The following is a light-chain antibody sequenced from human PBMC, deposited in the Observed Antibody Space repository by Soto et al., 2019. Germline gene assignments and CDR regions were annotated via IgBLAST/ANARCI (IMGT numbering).Light chain of an antibody. J-gene: IGKJ1*01. CDR2: AAS. CDR1: QNVNTY. Sequence: EIVLTQSPATLSLSPGERATLSCKASQNVNTYIAWYQHKPGQAPRLLIFAASNRATGIPDRFSGSGSGTDFTLTISRLEPEDFAVYFCQQYSSPPQTFGQGTKVDIK. CDR3: QQYSSPPQT. V-gene: IGKV3-20*01.